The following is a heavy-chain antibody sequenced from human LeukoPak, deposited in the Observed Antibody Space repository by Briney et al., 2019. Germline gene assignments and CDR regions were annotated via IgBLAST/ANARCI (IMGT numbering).Heavy chain of an antibody. D-gene: IGHD3-16*01. CDR2: ISQDGSEE. CDR1: GFRLSDYW. CDR3: ARANYGLDY. V-gene: IGHV3-7*01. J-gene: IGHJ4*02. Sequence: GGSLRLSCVGSGFRLSDYWMSWVRQAPGKGLEWVALISQDGSEEWYVDSVKGRFTISKDNAKNSLFLQMNSLRVEDTAVYYCARANYGLDYWGQGTLVTVSS.